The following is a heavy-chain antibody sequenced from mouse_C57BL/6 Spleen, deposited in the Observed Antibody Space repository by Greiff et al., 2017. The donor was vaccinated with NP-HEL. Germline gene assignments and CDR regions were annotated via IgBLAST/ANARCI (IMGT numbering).Heavy chain of an antibody. V-gene: IGHV5-6*01. CDR2: ISSGGSYT. CDR1: GFTFSSYG. Sequence: EVHLVESGGDLVKPGGSLKLSCAASGFTFSSYGMSWVRQTPDKRLEWVATISSGGSYTYYPDSVKGRFTISRDNAKNTLYLQMSSLKSEDTAMYYCARGSGTGGYYYAMDYWGQGTSVTVSS. J-gene: IGHJ4*01. CDR3: ARGSGTGGYYYAMDY. D-gene: IGHD4-1*01.